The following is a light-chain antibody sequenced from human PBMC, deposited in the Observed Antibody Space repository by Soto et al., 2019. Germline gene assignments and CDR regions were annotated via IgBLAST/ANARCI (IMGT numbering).Light chain of an antibody. V-gene: IGLV2-14*01. Sequence: QLVLTQPASVSGSPGQSIAISCTGTSSDIGGYNSVSWYQQHSGKAPKLMIYEVNNRPSGVSNRFSASKSGNTAFLTISGLQAEDEADYYCNSYTSSNTLVFGGGTQLTVL. CDR2: EVN. CDR1: SSDIGGYNS. J-gene: IGLJ2*01. CDR3: NSYTSSNTLV.